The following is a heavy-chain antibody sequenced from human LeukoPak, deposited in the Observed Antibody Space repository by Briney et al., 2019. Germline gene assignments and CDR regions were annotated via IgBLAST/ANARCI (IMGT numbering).Heavy chain of an antibody. Sequence: SETLSLTCTVSGGSISSYYWSWIRQPPGKGLEWIGYIYYSGSTNYNPSLKSRVTISVDTSKNQFSLKLSSVTAADTAVYYCASHYYGDFLYGMDVWGQGTTVTVSS. D-gene: IGHD4-17*01. CDR1: GGSISSYY. CDR2: IYYSGST. V-gene: IGHV4-59*08. J-gene: IGHJ6*02. CDR3: ASHYYGDFLYGMDV.